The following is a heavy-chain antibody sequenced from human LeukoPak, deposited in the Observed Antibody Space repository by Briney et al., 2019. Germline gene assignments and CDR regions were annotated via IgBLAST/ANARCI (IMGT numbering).Heavy chain of an antibody. CDR1: GDSVSSNSAS. J-gene: IGHJ4*02. CDR2: TYYRSKWYT. D-gene: IGHD1-1*01. Sequence: SQTLSLTCAISGDSVSSNSASWSWTRPSPSSGLEWLGRTYYRSKWYTEYGVSVGSRMTINVDTSKNHFSLQLNSVTPEDTAVYYCARDLLVTTGYALGYWGQGTLVTVSS. CDR3: ARDLLVTTGYALGY. V-gene: IGHV6-1*01.